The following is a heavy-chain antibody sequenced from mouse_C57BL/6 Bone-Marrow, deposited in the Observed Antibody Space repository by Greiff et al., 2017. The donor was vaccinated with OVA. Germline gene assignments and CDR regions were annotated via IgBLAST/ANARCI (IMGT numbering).Heavy chain of an antibody. CDR1: GYTFTSYG. J-gene: IGHJ4*01. Sequence: QVQLKESGAELARPGASVKLSCKASGYTFTSYGISWVKQRTGQGLEWIGEIYPRSGNTYYNEKFKGKATLTADKSSSTAYMELRSLTSEDSAVYFCAREGVYYGSSLYAMDYWGQGTSVTVSS. CDR3: AREGVYYGSSLYAMDY. V-gene: IGHV1-81*01. D-gene: IGHD1-1*01. CDR2: IYPRSGNT.